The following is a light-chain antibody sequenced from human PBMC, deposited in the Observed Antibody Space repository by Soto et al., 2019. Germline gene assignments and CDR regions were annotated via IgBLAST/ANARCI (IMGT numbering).Light chain of an antibody. CDR1: QSISKY. CDR3: QQAYDIPRT. Sequence: EIQMTQSPSSLSASVVDRVTLTCRATQSISKYLNWYQQKPGKAPNLLIYSTSTLQSGVPSRFSGSGSGTDFTLTINSLQPEDFATYYCQQAYDIPRTFGQGTKVDIK. CDR2: STS. J-gene: IGKJ1*01. V-gene: IGKV1-39*01.